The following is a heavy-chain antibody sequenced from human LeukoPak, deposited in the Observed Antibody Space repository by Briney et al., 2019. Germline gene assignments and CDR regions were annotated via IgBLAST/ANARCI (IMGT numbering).Heavy chain of an antibody. CDR1: GGSISSSNYY. CDR2: IYYSGNT. CDR3: ARVDIAVVPSTTFGY. V-gene: IGHV4-39*01. D-gene: IGHD2-2*01. J-gene: IGHJ4*02. Sequence: SETLSLTCTVSGGSISSSNYYWGWIRQPPGKRLEWIGSIYYSGNTYYNPSLKSRVTISVDTSKNQFSLKLSSVTAADTAVYYCARVDIAVVPSTTFGYWGQGTLVTVSS.